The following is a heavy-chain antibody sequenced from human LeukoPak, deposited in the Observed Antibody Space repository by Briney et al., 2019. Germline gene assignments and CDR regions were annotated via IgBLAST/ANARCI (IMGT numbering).Heavy chain of an antibody. Sequence: SETLSLTCIVSGYSITSGYYWGWIRQPPGKGLEWIGSIYHSGDTYYNPSLKSRVTISVDTSKNQFSLKLDSVTAADTAVYYCAKGTSSGWYYFDYWGQGTLVTVSS. CDR2: IYHSGDT. CDR3: AKGTSSGWYYFDY. D-gene: IGHD6-19*01. V-gene: IGHV4-38-2*02. CDR1: GYSITSGYY. J-gene: IGHJ4*02.